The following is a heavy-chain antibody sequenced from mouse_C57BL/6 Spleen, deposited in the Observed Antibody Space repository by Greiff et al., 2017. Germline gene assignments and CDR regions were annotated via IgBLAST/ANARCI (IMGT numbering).Heavy chain of an antibody. J-gene: IGHJ2*01. Sequence: QVQLQQPGAELVMPGASVKLSCKASGYTFTSYWMHWVKQRPGQGLEWIGEIDPSDSYTNYNQKFKGKSTLTVDKSSSTAYMQLSSLTSEDSAVYYCARSGDYYGSSQYYFDYWGQGTTLTVSS. D-gene: IGHD1-1*01. CDR3: ARSGDYYGSSQYYFDY. V-gene: IGHV1-69*01. CDR2: IDPSDSYT. CDR1: GYTFTSYW.